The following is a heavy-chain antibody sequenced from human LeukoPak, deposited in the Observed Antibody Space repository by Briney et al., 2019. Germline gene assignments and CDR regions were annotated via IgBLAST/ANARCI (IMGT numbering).Heavy chain of an antibody. Sequence: SETLSLTCAVSGGSISSGGYSWSWIRQPPGKGLEWIGYIYHSGSTYYNPSLKSRVTISVDRSKNQFSLKLSSVTAADTAIYYCAREIVGFHFDYWGQGTLVTVSS. CDR1: GGSISSGGYS. J-gene: IGHJ4*02. CDR2: IYHSGST. D-gene: IGHD2-15*01. V-gene: IGHV4-30-2*01. CDR3: AREIVGFHFDY.